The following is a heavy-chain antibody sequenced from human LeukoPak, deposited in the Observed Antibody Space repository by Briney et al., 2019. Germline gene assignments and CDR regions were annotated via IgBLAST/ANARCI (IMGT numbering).Heavy chain of an antibody. Sequence: GGSLRVSCAASGYTFSDYYMSWIRQAPGKGLEWVSYISSSGSTMYYAGSVKGQFTISRDIAQYSLYLQMTSLRAQDSVVYDCARERIGGEVSSAPGHYFDYWGQGTLVTISS. D-gene: IGHD1-26*01. CDR2: ISSSGSTM. V-gene: IGHV3-11*01. CDR1: GYTFSDYY. CDR3: ARERIGGEVSSAPGHYFDY. J-gene: IGHJ4*02.